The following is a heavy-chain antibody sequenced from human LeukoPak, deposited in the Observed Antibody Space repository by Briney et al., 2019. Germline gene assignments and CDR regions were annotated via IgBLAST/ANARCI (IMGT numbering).Heavy chain of an antibody. Sequence: GGSLRLSCAASGFTVSSNYMSWVRQAPGKGLEWVSVIYSGGSTYYADSVKGRFTISRDNSKNTLYLQMNCLRAEDTAVYYCARGPWDYYGMDVWGQGTTVTVSS. CDR1: GFTVSSNY. V-gene: IGHV3-53*01. CDR3: ARGPWDYYGMDV. D-gene: IGHD7-27*01. J-gene: IGHJ6*02. CDR2: IYSGGST.